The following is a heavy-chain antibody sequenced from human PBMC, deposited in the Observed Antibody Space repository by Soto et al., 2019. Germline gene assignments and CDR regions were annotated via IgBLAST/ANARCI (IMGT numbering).Heavy chain of an antibody. CDR1: GDTFTSYD. CDR2: MNPNSGNT. D-gene: IGHD2-15*01. CDR3: LLGYCSGGMCYDYYDYGMDV. V-gene: IGHV1-8*01. J-gene: IGHJ6*04. Sequence: QVQLVQSGAEVKKPGASVPVSCKASGDTFTSYDVNWVRQATGQGLEGMGWMNPNSGNTGYAQKFQGRVTMTRSTSINTAYMELSSLRSEDADVYYCLLGYCSGGMCYDYYDYGMDVWGEGTTVTVAS.